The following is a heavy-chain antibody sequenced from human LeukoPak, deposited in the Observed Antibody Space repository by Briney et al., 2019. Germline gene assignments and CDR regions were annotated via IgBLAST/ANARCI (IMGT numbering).Heavy chain of an antibody. CDR3: AAVATITDYYYYGMDV. V-gene: IGHV1-58*01. CDR2: IVVGSGNT. Sequence: SVKVSCKASGFTFTSSAVQWVRQPRGQRLEWIGWIVVGSGNTNYAQKFQERVTITRDMSTSTAYMELSSLRSEDTAVYYCAAVATITDYYYYGMDVWGQGTTVTVSS. J-gene: IGHJ6*02. D-gene: IGHD5-12*01. CDR1: GFTFTSSA.